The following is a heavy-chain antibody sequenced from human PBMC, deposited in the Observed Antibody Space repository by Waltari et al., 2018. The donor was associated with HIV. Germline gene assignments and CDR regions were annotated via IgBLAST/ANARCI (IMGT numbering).Heavy chain of an antibody. J-gene: IGHJ4*02. Sequence: QVQLQESGPGLVKPSETLSLTCNVSGDSITNFYWSWIRLSPEKALEWIGYIKDSWSTNDNPSLRSRVTISRDVSRNQYSLTITSVTAADTAVYYCARHLSVRAVFDYWGQGTLVAVSS. V-gene: IGHV4-59*08. CDR3: ARHLSVRAVFDY. CDR1: GDSITNFY. D-gene: IGHD1-1*01. CDR2: IKDSWST.